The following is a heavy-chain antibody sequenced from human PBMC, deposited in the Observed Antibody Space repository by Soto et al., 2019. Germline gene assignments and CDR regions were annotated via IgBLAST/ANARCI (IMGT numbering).Heavy chain of an antibody. D-gene: IGHD3-9*01. CDR1: GGTFSSYA. Sequence: QVQLVQSGAEVKKPGSSVKVSCKASGGTFSSYAISWVRQAPGQGLEWMGGIIPIFGTANYAQKFQGRVTTTADKSTGTAYMELSSLRSEDTAVYYCARERGVLRYFDWLFTDAFDIWGQGTMVTVCS. CDR2: IIPIFGTA. V-gene: IGHV1-69*06. CDR3: ARERGVLRYFDWLFTDAFDI. J-gene: IGHJ3*02.